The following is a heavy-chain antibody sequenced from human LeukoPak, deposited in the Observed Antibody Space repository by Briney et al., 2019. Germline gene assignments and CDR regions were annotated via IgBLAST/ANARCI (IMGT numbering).Heavy chain of an antibody. V-gene: IGHV4-61*01. Sequence: SETLSLTCTVSAGSVSSTSYYWSWIRQPPGKGLEWIGYIYYSGSINYNPSLKSRVTISLDTSKNQFSLKLSSVTAADTAVYYCARLTYYYDSSGHYYRFDPWGQGTLVTVSS. CDR1: AGSVSSTSYY. J-gene: IGHJ5*02. CDR2: IYYSGSI. D-gene: IGHD3-22*01. CDR3: ARLTYYYDSSGHYYRFDP.